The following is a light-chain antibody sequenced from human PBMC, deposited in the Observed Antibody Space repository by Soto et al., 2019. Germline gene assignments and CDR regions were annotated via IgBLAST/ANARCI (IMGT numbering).Light chain of an antibody. Sequence: DIQMTQSPSTLSASVGDRVTITCRASQSISSWLAWYQQKPGKTPKLLIYDASSLESGVPSRFSGSGSGTEFTLTISSLQPDDFATYYCQQYNNWPPNFGQGTRLEIK. V-gene: IGKV1-5*01. CDR2: DAS. J-gene: IGKJ5*01. CDR3: QQYNNWPPN. CDR1: QSISSW.